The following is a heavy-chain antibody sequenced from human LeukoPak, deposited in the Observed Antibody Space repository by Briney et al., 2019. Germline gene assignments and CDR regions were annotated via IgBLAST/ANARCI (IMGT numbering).Heavy chain of an antibody. CDR3: ARPSSSWYDNFDY. J-gene: IGHJ4*02. CDR2: IYSGDSDT. V-gene: IGHV5-51*01. CDR1: GYSFTSYW. D-gene: IGHD6-13*01. Sequence: GESLKISCKGSGYSFTSYWIGWVRQMPGKGLEWMGVIYSGDSDTRYSPSLQGQVTISADKSISTAYLQWSSLKASDTAMYYCARPSSSWYDNFDYWGQGTLVTVSS.